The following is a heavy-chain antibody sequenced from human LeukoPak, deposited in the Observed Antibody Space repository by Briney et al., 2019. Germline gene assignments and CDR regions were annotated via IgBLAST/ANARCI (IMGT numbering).Heavy chain of an antibody. CDR1: GGSISSGSHY. J-gene: IGHJ4*02. CDR2: IYSSGNT. Sequence: PSETLSLTCTVSGGSISSGSHYWSWIRQPAGKGLEWIGRIYSSGNTNYNPSLKSRVTISLDTSKNQFSLKLSSVTAADTAVYYCARVKRDYGDQHFDYWGQGTLVTVSS. CDR3: ARVKRDYGDQHFDY. D-gene: IGHD4-17*01. V-gene: IGHV4-61*02.